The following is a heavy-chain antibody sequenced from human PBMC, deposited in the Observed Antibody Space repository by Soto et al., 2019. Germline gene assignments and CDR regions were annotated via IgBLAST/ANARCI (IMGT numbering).Heavy chain of an antibody. Sequence: QLQLQESGPGLVKPSETLSLTCTVSGGSISSSSYYWGWIRQPPGKGLEWIGSIYYSGSTYYNPSLKSRVTISVDASKNQFSLKLSSVTAADTAVYYCARLKSITIFGVVISPYYFDYWGQGTLVTVSS. CDR1: GGSISSSSYY. CDR3: ARLKSITIFGVVISPYYFDY. V-gene: IGHV4-39*01. D-gene: IGHD3-3*01. CDR2: IYYSGST. J-gene: IGHJ4*02.